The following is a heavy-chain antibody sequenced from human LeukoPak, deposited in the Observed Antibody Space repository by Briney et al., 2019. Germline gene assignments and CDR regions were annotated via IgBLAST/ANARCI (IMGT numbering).Heavy chain of an antibody. D-gene: IGHD6-6*01. CDR3: ARCIAAQFDP. CDR2: ILYSGIT. J-gene: IGHJ5*02. Sequence: SETLSLTCTASGDSITSYFWSWIRQPPGKGLEWVGYILYSGITNYNPSLKSRVTISVDTSKNQFSLKLSSVTAADTAVYYCARCIAAQFDPWGQGTLVTVSS. V-gene: IGHV4-59*12. CDR1: GDSITSYF.